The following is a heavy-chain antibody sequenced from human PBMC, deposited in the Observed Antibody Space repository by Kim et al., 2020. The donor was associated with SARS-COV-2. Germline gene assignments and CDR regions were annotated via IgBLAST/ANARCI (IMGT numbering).Heavy chain of an antibody. CDR1: GGSISSYY. CDR3: ARDPGCGGDCYNYYYGMDV. V-gene: IGHV4-59*13. D-gene: IGHD2-21*02. CDR2: IYYSGST. Sequence: SETLSLTCTVSGGSISSYYWSWIRQPPGKGLEWIGYIYYSGSTNYNPSLKSRVTISVDTSKNQFSLKLSSVTAADTAVYYCARDPGCGGDCYNYYYGMDVWGQGTTVTVSS. J-gene: IGHJ6*02.